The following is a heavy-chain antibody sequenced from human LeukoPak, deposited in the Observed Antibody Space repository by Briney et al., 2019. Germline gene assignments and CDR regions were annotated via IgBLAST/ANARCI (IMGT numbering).Heavy chain of an antibody. CDR3: AKDTGAYYDSGGYYDY. J-gene: IGHJ4*02. CDR2: IRYDGSNK. Sequence: GGSLRLSCAASGFTFSSYGMHWVRQAPGKGLEWVAFIRYDGSNKYYADSVKGRFTISRDNSKNTLYLQMNSLRAEDTAVYYCAKDTGAYYDSGGYYDYWGQGTLVTVSS. V-gene: IGHV3-30*02. CDR1: GFTFSSYG. D-gene: IGHD3-22*01.